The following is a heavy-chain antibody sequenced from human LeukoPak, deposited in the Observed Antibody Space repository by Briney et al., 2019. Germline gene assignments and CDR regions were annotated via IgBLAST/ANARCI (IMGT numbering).Heavy chain of an antibody. CDR3: ARDVVVVPAAIHYGMDV. CDR1: GGSFSDYF. V-gene: IGHV4-34*01. CDR2: INHSGRT. J-gene: IGHJ6*02. D-gene: IGHD2-2*01. Sequence: PSETLSLTCAVYGGSFSDYFWGWIRQPPGKGLEWIGEINHSGRTYYNPSLKSRVTISEDTSKNQFSLNLSSVTAADTAVYYCARDVVVVPAAIHYGMDVWGQGTTVTVSS.